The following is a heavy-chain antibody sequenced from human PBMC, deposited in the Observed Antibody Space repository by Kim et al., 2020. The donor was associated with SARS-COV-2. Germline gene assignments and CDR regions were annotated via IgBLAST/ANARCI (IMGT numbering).Heavy chain of an antibody. CDR2: E. V-gene: IGHV2-5*01. J-gene: IGHJ4*02. Sequence: ERYSPSLKSRLTITKDTSKNLVVLTMTNMDPVDTATYYCAHKFSGGWLVDYWGQGTLVTVSS. CDR3: AHKFSGGWLVDY. D-gene: IGHD6-19*01.